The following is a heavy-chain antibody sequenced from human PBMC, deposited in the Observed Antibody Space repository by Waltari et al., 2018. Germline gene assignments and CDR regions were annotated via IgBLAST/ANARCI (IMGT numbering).Heavy chain of an antibody. CDR1: GGSFSGYY. CDR3: ARGPVGAMDY. J-gene: IGHJ4*02. D-gene: IGHD1-26*01. V-gene: IGHV4-34*01. CDR2: INHSGST. Sequence: QVQLQQWGAGLLKPSETLSLTCAVYGGSFSGYYWSWIRQPPGKGLEWIGEINHSGSTNYNPSLKSRVTISVDTSKNQFSLKLSSVTAADTAVYYCARGPVGAMDYWGQGTLVTVS.